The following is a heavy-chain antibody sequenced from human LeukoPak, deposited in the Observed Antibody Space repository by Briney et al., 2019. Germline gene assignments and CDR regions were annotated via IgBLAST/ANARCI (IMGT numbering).Heavy chain of an antibody. Sequence: GGSLRLSCAASGFTFISYAMSWVRQAPGKGLEWVSGISGSGGSTYYADSVKGRFTISRDNSKNTLYLQMNSLRAEDTAVYYCAKGGYCSSGSCYSSLGDHYYYMDVWGKGTTVTVSS. CDR1: GFTFISYA. D-gene: IGHD2-15*01. J-gene: IGHJ6*03. CDR3: AKGGYCSSGSCYSSLGDHYYYMDV. V-gene: IGHV3-23*01. CDR2: ISGSGGST.